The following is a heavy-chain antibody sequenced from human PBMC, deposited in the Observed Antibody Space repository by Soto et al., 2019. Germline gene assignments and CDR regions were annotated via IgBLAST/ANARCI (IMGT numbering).Heavy chain of an antibody. Sequence: QVQLVESGGGVVQPGRSLRLSCAASGFDFSTYGMHWVRQAPDKGLEWVAVIWYDGSNKYYADSVRGRFIISRDNSKNTLFLQLNSLRAEDTAVYYCARAVGPFDYWGQGTLVTVSS. CDR2: IWYDGSNK. D-gene: IGHD1-26*01. J-gene: IGHJ4*02. V-gene: IGHV3-33*01. CDR3: ARAVGPFDY. CDR1: GFDFSTYG.